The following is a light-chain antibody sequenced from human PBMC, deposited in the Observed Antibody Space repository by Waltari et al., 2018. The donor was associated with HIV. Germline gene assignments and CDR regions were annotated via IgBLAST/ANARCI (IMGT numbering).Light chain of an antibody. CDR1: NPTIGRNA. CDR3: STWDDSLEDVL. Sequence: QSVLTQPPSASGTPGQRVPTSCPGPNPTIGRNAMYWYRQLPGAAPQLLIYRDNQRPPGVPDRFSGSKSGASASLAISGLRSEDEADYYCSTWDDSLEDVLFGGGTKLTVL. CDR2: RDN. V-gene: IGLV1-47*01. J-gene: IGLJ3*02.